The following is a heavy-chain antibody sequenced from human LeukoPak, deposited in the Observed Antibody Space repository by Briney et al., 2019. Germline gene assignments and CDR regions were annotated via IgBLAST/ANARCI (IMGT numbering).Heavy chain of an antibody. CDR1: GGSISSYY. D-gene: IGHD3-10*01. Sequence: SETLSLTCTVSGGSISSYYWSWIRQPPGKGLQWIGYIYYSGSTNYNPSLKSRVTISVDTSKNQFSLKLSSVTAADTAVYYCARGTGSYYYGSGSYWPSYYFDYWGQGTLVTVSS. CDR2: IYYSGST. J-gene: IGHJ4*02. V-gene: IGHV4-59*01. CDR3: ARGTGSYYYGSGSYWPSYYFDY.